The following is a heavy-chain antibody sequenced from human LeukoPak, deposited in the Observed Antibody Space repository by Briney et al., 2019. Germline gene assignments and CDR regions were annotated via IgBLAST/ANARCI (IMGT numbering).Heavy chain of an antibody. CDR2: ISYDGSNK. J-gene: IGHJ4*02. CDR1: GFTFSSYA. Sequence: GGSLRLSCAASGFTFSSYAMHWVRQAPGKGLEWVAVISYDGSNKYYADSVKGRLTISRDNSKNTLYLQMNSLRAEDTAVYYCAKDRVAAAGTDFDYWGQGTLVTVSS. V-gene: IGHV3-30*04. CDR3: AKDRVAAAGTDFDY. D-gene: IGHD6-13*01.